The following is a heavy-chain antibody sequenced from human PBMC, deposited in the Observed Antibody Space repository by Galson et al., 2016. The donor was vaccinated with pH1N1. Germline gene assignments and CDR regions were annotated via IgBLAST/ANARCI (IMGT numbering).Heavy chain of an antibody. CDR2: TLWNGRST. CDR3: VRKAYGDAFDS. Sequence: SLRLSCAASGFIFNEYAMVWVRQAPGKGLEWVSDTLWNGRSTNYGESVRGRFTVSRHNAKKSLFLQMASLRVEDTAFYYCVRKAYGDAFDSWGQGTLVIVSS. V-gene: IGHV3-20*04. D-gene: IGHD2-8*01. CDR1: GFIFNEYA. J-gene: IGHJ3*01.